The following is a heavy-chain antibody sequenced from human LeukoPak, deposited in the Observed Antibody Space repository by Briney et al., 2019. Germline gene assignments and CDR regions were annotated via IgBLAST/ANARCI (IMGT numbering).Heavy chain of an antibody. CDR1: GFTFSDSA. V-gene: IGHV3-21*01. CDR3: AGEISNWFDP. Sequence: GGSLRLSCVASGFTFSDSAMNWVRQAPGKELEWVSSISSSSSYMYYSDSVKGRFTISRDNAKNSLYLQMSGLRVEDTGVYYCAGEISNWFDPWGQGTLATVSS. D-gene: IGHD3-16*01. CDR2: ISSSSSYM. J-gene: IGHJ5*02.